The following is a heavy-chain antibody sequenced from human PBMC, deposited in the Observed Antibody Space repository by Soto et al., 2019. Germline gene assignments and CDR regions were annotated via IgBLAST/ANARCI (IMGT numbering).Heavy chain of an antibody. J-gene: IGHJ4*02. CDR1: GFTFSSYA. CDR3: AKARYDFWSGTDY. V-gene: IGHV3-23*01. CDR2: ISGSGGST. D-gene: IGHD3-3*01. Sequence: GGSLRLSCAASGFTFSSYAMSWVRQAPGKGLEWVSAISGSGGSTYYADPVKGRFTISRDNSKNTLYLQMNSLRAEDTAVYYCAKARYDFWSGTDYWGQGTLVTVSS.